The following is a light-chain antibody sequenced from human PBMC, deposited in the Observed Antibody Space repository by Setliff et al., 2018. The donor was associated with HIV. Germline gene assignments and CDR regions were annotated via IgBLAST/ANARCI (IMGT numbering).Light chain of an antibody. CDR2: DVS. CDR3: SSYTSSTTVV. Sequence: QSVLTQPASVSGSPGQSITISCTGTSSDVGGYKSVSWYQQHPGKAPKLMIFDVSNRPSGVSNRFSGSKSGNTASLTISGLQAEDEANYYCSSYTSSTTVVFGGGT. CDR1: SSDVGGYKS. V-gene: IGLV2-14*03. J-gene: IGLJ2*01.